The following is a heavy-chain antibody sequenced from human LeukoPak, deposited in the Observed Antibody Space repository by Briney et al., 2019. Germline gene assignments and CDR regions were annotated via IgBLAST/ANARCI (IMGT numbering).Heavy chain of an antibody. Sequence: HPGGSLRLSCAASGFTFSSYGLHWVRQAPGKGLEWVTFICYDGTTKHYADSVKGRFTISRDDPKKTLYLQMDSLRVEDTAVYYCAKDRFGDQGTSYYIDQWGQGTLVTVSA. CDR1: GFTFSSYG. J-gene: IGHJ4*02. CDR2: ICYDGTTK. D-gene: IGHD4-17*01. V-gene: IGHV3-30*02. CDR3: AKDRFGDQGTSYYIDQ.